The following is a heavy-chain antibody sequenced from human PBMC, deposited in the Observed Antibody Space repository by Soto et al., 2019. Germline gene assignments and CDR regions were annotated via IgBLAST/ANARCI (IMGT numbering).Heavy chain of an antibody. J-gene: IGHJ4*02. CDR2: ISAYNGDT. Sequence: QVQLLQSGAEVKQRGASVKVSCKASGYTFTSYGVSWVRQAPGQGLEWMGWISAYNGDTKYSQKFQGRVSLTTDTYTSTAYMELRSLRSDDTAVYYCARVPSYSTLDYWGQGTLVTVSS. CDR1: GYTFTSYG. D-gene: IGHD2-21*01. CDR3: ARVPSYSTLDY. V-gene: IGHV1-18*04.